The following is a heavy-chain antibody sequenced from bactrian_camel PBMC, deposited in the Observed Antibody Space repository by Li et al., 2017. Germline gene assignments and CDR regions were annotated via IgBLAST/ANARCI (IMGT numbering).Heavy chain of an antibody. J-gene: IGHJ4*01. V-gene: IGHV3S63*01. CDR1: GFTFGDAD. D-gene: IGHD2*01. CDR2: IRTNGGT. Sequence: HVQLVESGGGSVQVGGSLTLSCTASGFTFGDADMGWFRQVPGNECEWVSTIRTNGGTDYTDSVKGRFSISQDNAKSTVYLQMNSLEPEDTAVYYCSTVRSPYGSRSSLFHGGCVSEMGRGTQVTVS.